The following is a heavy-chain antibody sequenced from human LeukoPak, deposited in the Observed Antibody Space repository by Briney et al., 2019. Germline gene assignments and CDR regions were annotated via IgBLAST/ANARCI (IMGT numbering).Heavy chain of an antibody. D-gene: IGHD2-2*01. Sequence: ASVKVSCKTSGYTFTTYGVSWVRQAPGQGLEWMGFISAYSGNANYAQKLQGRVTMTTDTSTSTAYMELRSLRSDDTAVYFCTMIPYCTTATCYYLDYWGQGTLVTVSS. J-gene: IGHJ4*02. CDR1: GYTFTTYG. CDR2: ISAYSGNA. V-gene: IGHV1-18*01. CDR3: TMIPYCTTATCYYLDY.